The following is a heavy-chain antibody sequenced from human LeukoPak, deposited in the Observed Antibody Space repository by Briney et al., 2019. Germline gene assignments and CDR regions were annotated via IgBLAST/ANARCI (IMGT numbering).Heavy chain of an antibody. CDR3: ARDGFTNFYGSGSSSRRRPPHFDY. V-gene: IGHV3-7*03. CDR2: IKQDGSEN. J-gene: IGHJ4*02. Sequence: GGSLRLSCAASGFTFSTYWMSWVRQAPGKGLEWVANIKQDGSENYYVDSVRGRFTISRDNAKNSLHLQMNNLRAEDTAVYYCARDGFTNFYGSGSSSRRRPPHFDYWGQGTLVTVSS. D-gene: IGHD3-10*01. CDR1: GFTFSTYW.